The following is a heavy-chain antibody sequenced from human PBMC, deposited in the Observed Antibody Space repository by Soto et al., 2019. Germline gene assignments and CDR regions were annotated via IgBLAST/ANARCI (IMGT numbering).Heavy chain of an antibody. CDR2: IVVGSGNT. Sequence: VASVKVSCKASGFTFTSSAVQWVRQARGQRLEWIGWIVVGSGNTNYAQKFQERVTITRDMSTSTAYMELSSLRSEDTAVYYCAAELPEATPDGGAYWGQGTLVTVSS. D-gene: IGHD3-16*01. J-gene: IGHJ4*02. V-gene: IGHV1-58*01. CDR3: AAELPEATPDGGAY. CDR1: GFTFTSSA.